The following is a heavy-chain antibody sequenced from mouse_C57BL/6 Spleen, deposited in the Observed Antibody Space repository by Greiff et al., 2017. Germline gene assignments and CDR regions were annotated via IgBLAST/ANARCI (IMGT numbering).Heavy chain of an antibody. D-gene: IGHD2-5*01. V-gene: IGHV5-17*01. CDR3: ARRNSNGAWFAY. J-gene: IGHJ3*01. Sequence: EVKLMESGGGLVKPGGSLKLSCAASGFTFSDYGMHWVRQAPEKGLEWVAYISSGSSTIYYADTVKGRFTISRDNAKNTLFLQMTSLRSEDTAMYYCARRNSNGAWFAYWGQGTLVTVSA. CDR2: ISSGSSTI. CDR1: GFTFSDYG.